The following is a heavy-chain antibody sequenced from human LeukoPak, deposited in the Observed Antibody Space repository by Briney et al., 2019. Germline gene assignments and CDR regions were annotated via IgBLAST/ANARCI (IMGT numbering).Heavy chain of an antibody. Sequence: SETLSLTCTVSGGSISSSSYYWGWIRQPPGKGLERIGSIYYSGSTYYNPSLKSRVTISVDTSKNQFSLKLSSVTAADTAVYYCARRPPVYYGSGVNWFDPWGQGTLVTVSS. CDR3: ARRPPVYYGSGVNWFDP. J-gene: IGHJ5*02. V-gene: IGHV4-39*07. D-gene: IGHD3-10*01. CDR2: IYYSGST. CDR1: GGSISSSSYY.